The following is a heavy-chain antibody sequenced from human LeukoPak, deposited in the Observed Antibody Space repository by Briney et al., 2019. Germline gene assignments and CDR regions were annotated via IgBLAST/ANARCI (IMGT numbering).Heavy chain of an antibody. CDR2: IYYSGST. CDR1: GGSISCSSYY. V-gene: IGHV4-39*07. D-gene: IGHD2-2*02. Sequence: SETLSLACTVSGGSISCSSYYWGWIRQPPGKGLERIGSIYYSGSTFYNPPLKSRVTISVDTSKNQFSLKLSSVTAADTAVYYCARARRAAIPLPSKFTGTTFYDYWGQGTLVTVSS. CDR3: ARARRAAIPLPSKFTGTTFYDY. J-gene: IGHJ4*02.